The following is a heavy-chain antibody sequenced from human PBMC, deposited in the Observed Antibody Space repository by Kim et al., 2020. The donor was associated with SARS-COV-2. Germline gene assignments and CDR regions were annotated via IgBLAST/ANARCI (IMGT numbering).Heavy chain of an antibody. D-gene: IGHD3-3*01. V-gene: IGHV3-7*03. CDR1: GFTFSSYW. Sequence: GGSLRLSCAASGFTFSSYWMSWVRQAPGKGLEWVANIKQDGSEKYYVDSVKGRFTISRDNAKNSLYLQMNSLRAEDTAVYYCARDRLEELEWLFSFDDWGQGTLVTVSS. J-gene: IGHJ4*02. CDR2: IKQDGSEK. CDR3: ARDRLEELEWLFSFDD.